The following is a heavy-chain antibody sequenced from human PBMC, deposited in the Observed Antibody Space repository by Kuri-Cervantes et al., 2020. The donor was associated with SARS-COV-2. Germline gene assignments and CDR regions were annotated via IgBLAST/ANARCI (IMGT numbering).Heavy chain of an antibody. D-gene: IGHD5-18*01. CDR1: GFTFSTYA. V-gene: IGHV3-23*01. Sequence: GESLKISCAASGFTFSTYAMNWICQAPGKGLEWVSAISGNAGSTYYADSVKGRFTISRDNSKDTLYLQMKSLRAEDTAIYYCARDSRIQLWLLGRLDYYYYGMDVWGQGTTVTVSS. CDR3: ARDSRIQLWLLGRLDYYYYGMDV. CDR2: ISGNAGST. J-gene: IGHJ6*02.